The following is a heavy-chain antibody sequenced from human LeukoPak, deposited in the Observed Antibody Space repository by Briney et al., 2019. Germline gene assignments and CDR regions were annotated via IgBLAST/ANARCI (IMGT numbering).Heavy chain of an antibody. J-gene: IGHJ4*02. CDR2: ISYDGSNK. CDR3: ARGPTRANSSDY. D-gene: IGHD2/OR15-2a*01. V-gene: IGHV3-30*03. Sequence: GGSLRLSCAASGFTFSSYGMHWVRQAPGKGLEWVAVISYDGSNKYYADSVKGRFTISRDNSKNTLYLQMNSLRAEDTAVYCCARGPTRANSSDYWGQGTLLTVSS. CDR1: GFTFSSYG.